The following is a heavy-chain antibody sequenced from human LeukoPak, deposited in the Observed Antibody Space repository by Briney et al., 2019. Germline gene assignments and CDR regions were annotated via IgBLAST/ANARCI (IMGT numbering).Heavy chain of an antibody. CDR3: ARGRVTMIVVEDAFDI. V-gene: IGHV4-30-4*08. D-gene: IGHD3-22*01. Sequence: PSETLSLTCTVSGGSISSGDYYWSWIRQPPGKGLEWIGYIYYSGSTYYNPSLKSRVTISVDTSKNQFSLKLSSVTAADTAVYYCARGRVTMIVVEDAFDIWGQGTMVTVSS. J-gene: IGHJ3*02. CDR2: IYYSGST. CDR1: GGSISSGDYY.